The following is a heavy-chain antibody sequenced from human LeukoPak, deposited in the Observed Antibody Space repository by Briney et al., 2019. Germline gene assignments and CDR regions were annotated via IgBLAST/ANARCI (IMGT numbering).Heavy chain of an antibody. CDR3: ARLWGYCSSTSCYYNWFDP. J-gene: IGHJ5*02. V-gene: IGHV4-39*01. CDR1: GGSISSSSYY. CDR2: IYYSGST. Sequence: ETLSLTCTVSGGSISSSSYYWGWIRQPPGKGLEWIGGIYYSGSTYYNPSLKSRVTISVDTSKNQFSLKLSSVTAADTAVYYCARLWGYCSSTSCYYNWFDPWGQGTLVTVSS. D-gene: IGHD2-2*01.